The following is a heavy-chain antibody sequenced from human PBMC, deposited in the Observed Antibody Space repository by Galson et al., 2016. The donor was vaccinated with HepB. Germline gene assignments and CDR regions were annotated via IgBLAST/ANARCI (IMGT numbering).Heavy chain of an antibody. V-gene: IGHV3-66*01. CDR2: IYSGGST. D-gene: IGHD2-8*01. CDR1: GLSVSINY. J-gene: IGHJ4*02. Sequence: SLRLSCAASGLSVSINYKSWVRQAPGKGLAWVSVIYSGGSTFYADSVKGRFTISRDNVQNSLYLHMNSVRAEDTAVYYCARDCDYICYTEASGFDFWGQGTLVTVSS. CDR3: ARDCDYICYTEASGFDF.